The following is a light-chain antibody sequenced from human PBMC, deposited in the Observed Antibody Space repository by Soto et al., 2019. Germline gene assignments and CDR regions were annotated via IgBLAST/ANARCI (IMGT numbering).Light chain of an antibody. CDR3: QQYGSSPT. CDR2: GAS. CDR1: QSVSSNY. V-gene: IGKV3-20*01. J-gene: IGKJ1*01. Sequence: EIVFPQSPGTLSLSPGERATLSCRACQSVSSNYLPWYQQKPGQAPMLLIHGASNSATAIPDRFSGCGSGTDFTLAISSLEPEDVAEYYCQQYGSSPTFGRGSKVDSK.